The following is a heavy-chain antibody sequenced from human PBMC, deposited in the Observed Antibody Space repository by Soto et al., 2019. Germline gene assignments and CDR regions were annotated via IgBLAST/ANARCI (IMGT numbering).Heavy chain of an antibody. J-gene: IGHJ6*02. CDR1: GGSISSSSYY. Sequence: SETLSLTCTVSGGSISSSSYYWGWIRQPPGKGLEWIGSIYYSGSTYYNPSLKSRATISVDTSKNQFSLKLSSVTAADTAVYYCASDDFSTVYGMDVWGQGTTVTVSS. D-gene: IGHD3-3*01. CDR3: ASDDFSTVYGMDV. CDR2: IYYSGST. V-gene: IGHV4-39*01.